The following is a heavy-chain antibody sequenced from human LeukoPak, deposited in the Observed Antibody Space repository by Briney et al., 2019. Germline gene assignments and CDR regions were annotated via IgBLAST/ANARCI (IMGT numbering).Heavy chain of an antibody. CDR3: AKDIFSGWPN. Sequence: GGSLRLSCAASAFTFSRYGMHWVCQAPGKGLEWVAFYADSVKGRFTISRDNSKNTLYLQMNSLRAEDTAVYYCAKDIFSGWPNWGQGTLVTVSS. V-gene: IGHV3-30*02. CDR1: AFTFSRYG. J-gene: IGHJ4*02. D-gene: IGHD6-19*01.